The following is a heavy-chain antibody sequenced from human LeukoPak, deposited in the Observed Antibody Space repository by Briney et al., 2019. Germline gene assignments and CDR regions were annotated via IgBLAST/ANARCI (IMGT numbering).Heavy chain of an antibody. V-gene: IGHV1-3*01. Sequence: GASVKVSCKASGYTFTSYAMHWVRQAPGQRLEWMGWINAGNGNTKYSQKFQGRVTITRNTSISTAYMELSSLRSEDTAVYYCARFVEMATWDRAPDAFDIWGQGTMVTVSS. CDR1: GYTFTSYA. CDR3: ARFVEMATWDRAPDAFDI. D-gene: IGHD5-24*01. CDR2: INAGNGNT. J-gene: IGHJ3*02.